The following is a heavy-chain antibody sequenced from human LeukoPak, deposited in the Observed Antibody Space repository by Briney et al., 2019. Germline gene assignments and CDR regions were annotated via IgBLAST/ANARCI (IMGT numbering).Heavy chain of an antibody. J-gene: IGHJ4*02. V-gene: IGHV3-33*01. CDR2: IWYDGSNK. Sequence: AGGSLRLSCAASGFTFSSYGMHGVRQAPGKGLEWVAVIWYDGSNKYYADSVKGRFTISRDNSKNTLYLQMNRLRAEDTAVYYCARAAYDILTGYYSYFDYWGQGTLVPVSS. CDR1: GFTFSSYG. CDR3: ARAAYDILTGYYSYFDY. D-gene: IGHD3-9*01.